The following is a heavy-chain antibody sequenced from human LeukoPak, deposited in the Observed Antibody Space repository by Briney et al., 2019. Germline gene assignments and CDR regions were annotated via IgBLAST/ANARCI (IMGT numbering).Heavy chain of an antibody. J-gene: IGHJ3*02. V-gene: IGHV5-51*01. CDR3: ARPYYYDSSGYYYYAFDI. CDR1: GYSFTSYW. CDR2: IYPGDSDT. D-gene: IGHD3-22*01. Sequence: GESLKISCKGFGYSFTSYWIGWVRQMPGKGLEWMGIIYPGDSDTRYSPSFQGQVTISADKSISTAYLQWSSLKASDTAMYYCARPYYYDSSGYYYYAFDIWGQGTMVTVSS.